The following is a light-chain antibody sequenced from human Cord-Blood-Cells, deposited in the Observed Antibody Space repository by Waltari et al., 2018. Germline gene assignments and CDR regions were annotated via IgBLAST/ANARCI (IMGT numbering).Light chain of an antibody. V-gene: IGKV1-5*01. CDR3: QQYNSYSYT. Sequence: DIQMTQSPSTLSASVGDRVTITCRASQSISSWLAWYQQKPGKAPNVLIYDASSLESGVPSRFSGSGSGTEFTLTISSLQPDDFATYYCQQYNSYSYTFGQGTKLEIK. CDR1: QSISSW. J-gene: IGKJ2*01. CDR2: DAS.